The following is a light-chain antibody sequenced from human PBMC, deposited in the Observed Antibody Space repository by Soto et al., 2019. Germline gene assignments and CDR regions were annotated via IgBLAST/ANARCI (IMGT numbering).Light chain of an antibody. CDR1: QSISSW. CDR2: DAS. J-gene: IGKJ4*01. V-gene: IGKV1-5*01. Sequence: DLQITQSPSTLSASVGYRVTITFRASQSISSWLAWYQQKPGKAPKLLIYDASSLESGVPSRFSGSGSGTEFTLTISSLQPDDFATYYCKQYNSYPLTFGGGTKVDIK. CDR3: KQYNSYPLT.